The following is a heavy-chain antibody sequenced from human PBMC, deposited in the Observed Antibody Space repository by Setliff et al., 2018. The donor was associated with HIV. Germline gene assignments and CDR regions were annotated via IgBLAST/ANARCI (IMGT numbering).Heavy chain of an antibody. CDR2: LSYRGTT. D-gene: IGHD3-9*01. CDR3: ATTRPISTGYPGFFDS. CDR1: GGSVSTSTYY. J-gene: IGHJ4*02. Sequence: KPSETLSLTCTVSGGSVSTSTYYWGWIRQPPGEGLEYIGTLSYRGTTHYNPSLQSRIALSIDSSKNQFSLNLHFVTATDSALYYCATTRPISTGYPGFFDSWGQGIVVTSPQ. V-gene: IGHV4-39*01.